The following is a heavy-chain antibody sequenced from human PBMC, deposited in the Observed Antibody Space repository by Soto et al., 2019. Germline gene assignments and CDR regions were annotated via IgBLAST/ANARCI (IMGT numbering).Heavy chain of an antibody. CDR3: AINSRYCSSTSCYAD. CDR2: ISTSGDRT. CDR1: GFTFSSYA. Sequence: GGSLRLSCAASGFTFSSYAMSWVRQAPGKGLEWVSGISTSGDRTYYADSVKGRFTISRDNSKNTLYLQMNSLRAGDTAVYYCAINSRYCSSTSCYADWGQGTLVTVSS. D-gene: IGHD2-2*01. J-gene: IGHJ4*02. V-gene: IGHV3-23*01.